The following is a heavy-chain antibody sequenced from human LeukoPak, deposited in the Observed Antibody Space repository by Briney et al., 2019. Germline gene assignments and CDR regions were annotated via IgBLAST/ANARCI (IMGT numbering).Heavy chain of an antibody. CDR3: ARQRYHDS. CDR1: GFTFSSYW. D-gene: IGHD2-2*01. J-gene: IGHJ4*02. CDR2: IKQDGSEK. Sequence: GGSLRLSCATSGFTFSSYWMSWVRQAPGKGLEWVADIKQDGSEKNYLASVKGRFTISRDNAKNSLYLQMNSLRAEDTAGYYCARQRYHDSWGQGTLVTVSS. V-gene: IGHV3-7*01.